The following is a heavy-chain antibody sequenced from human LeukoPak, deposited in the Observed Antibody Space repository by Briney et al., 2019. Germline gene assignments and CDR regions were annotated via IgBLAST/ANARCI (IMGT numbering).Heavy chain of an antibody. J-gene: IGHJ4*02. V-gene: IGHV1-2*02. D-gene: IGHD1-1*01. Sequence: ASVKVSCKTSGYTFTGYYLHWVRQAPGQGLEWMGWISPNTGATKYAQKFQGRVAMTRDTSISIAYMELSRLRSDDTAVYYCARGLYNTYPEDYWGQGTLDTVSS. CDR2: ISPNTGAT. CDR1: GYTFTGYY. CDR3: ARGLYNTYPEDY.